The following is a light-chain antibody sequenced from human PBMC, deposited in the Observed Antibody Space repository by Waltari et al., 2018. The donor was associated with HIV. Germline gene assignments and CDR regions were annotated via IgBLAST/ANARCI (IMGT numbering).Light chain of an antibody. Sequence: EIVLTQSPATLSLCPGERATLCCRTSQTVNSYLAWYQHRPGQAPRLLIYDASTRATGVPARFSGSGSGTHFTLTISGLEPEDFAVYYCHQGTFGPGTKVNV. CDR3: HQGT. V-gene: IGKV3-11*01. J-gene: IGKJ3*01. CDR2: DAS. CDR1: QTVNSY.